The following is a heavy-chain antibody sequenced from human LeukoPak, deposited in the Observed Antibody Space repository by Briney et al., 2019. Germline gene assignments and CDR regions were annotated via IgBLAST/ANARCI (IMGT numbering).Heavy chain of an antibody. CDR2: ISGSGGRT. CDR3: AKGPRFSSSWYYFDY. Sequence: GGSLRLSCAGSGFTFSSYAMSWVRQAPGKGLEWVSAISGSGGRTYYADSVKGRFTISRDNSKNSLYLQMNSLRTEDTALYYCAKGPRFSSSWYYFDYWGQGTLVTVSS. D-gene: IGHD6-13*01. J-gene: IGHJ4*02. V-gene: IGHV3-23*01. CDR1: GFTFSSYA.